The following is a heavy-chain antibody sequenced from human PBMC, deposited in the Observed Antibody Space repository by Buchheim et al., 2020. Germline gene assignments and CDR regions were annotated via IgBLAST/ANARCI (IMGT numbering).Heavy chain of an antibody. CDR2: IKQDGSEK. CDR1: GFTFGTYW. V-gene: IGHV3-7*01. Sequence: EVQLVESGGGLVQPGGSLRLSCAASGFTFGTYWMSWVRQAPGKGLEWVANIKQDGSEKYYVDSVKGRFTISTDNAKHSLFLEMNSLRAEDTAVYFCARDKYDFLTGYSHDYWGQGTL. CDR3: ARDKYDFLTGYSHDY. D-gene: IGHD3-9*01. J-gene: IGHJ4*02.